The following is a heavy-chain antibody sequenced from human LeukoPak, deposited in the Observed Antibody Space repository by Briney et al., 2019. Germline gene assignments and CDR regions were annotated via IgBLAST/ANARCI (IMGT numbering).Heavy chain of an antibody. CDR3: ASRPAYWYFDL. J-gene: IGHJ2*01. Sequence: GGSLRLSCAASGFTFSSYAMSWVRQAPGKGLEWVSAISGSGGSTYYADSVKGRFTISRDNSKNTLYLQMNSLRAEDTAVNYCASRPAYWYFDLWGRGTLVTVSS. D-gene: IGHD1-14*01. V-gene: IGHV3-23*01. CDR1: GFTFSSYA. CDR2: ISGSGGST.